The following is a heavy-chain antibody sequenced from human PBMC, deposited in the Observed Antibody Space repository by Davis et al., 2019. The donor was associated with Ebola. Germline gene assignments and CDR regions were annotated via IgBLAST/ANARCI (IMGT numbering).Heavy chain of an antibody. CDR2: IYPGDSAT. D-gene: IGHD3-10*01. CDR1: GYSFTSYW. J-gene: IGHJ4*02. Sequence: GESLKISCKGSGYSFTSYWIGWVRQLPGKGLEWMGIIYPGDSATRYRPSFQGQVTISADKSISTAYLQWSSLKASDTAMYYCAGAAPGGGGYFDYWGQGTLVTVSS. V-gene: IGHV5-51*01. CDR3: AGAAPGGGGYFDY.